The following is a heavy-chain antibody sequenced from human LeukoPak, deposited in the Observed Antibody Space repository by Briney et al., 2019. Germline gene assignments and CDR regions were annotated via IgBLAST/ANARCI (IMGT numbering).Heavy chain of an antibody. CDR1: GFTFSSYA. J-gene: IGHJ4*02. CDR3: AKEGDPIEHYYDSSGYYVRYFDY. V-gene: IGHV3-23*01. CDR2: ISGSGGST. Sequence: GGSLRLSCAASGFTFSSYAMSWVRQAPGKGLEWVSAISGSGGSTYYADSVKGRFTISRDNSKNTLYLQMNSLRAEDTAVYYCAKEGDPIEHYYDSSGYYVRYFDYWGQGTLVTVSS. D-gene: IGHD3-22*01.